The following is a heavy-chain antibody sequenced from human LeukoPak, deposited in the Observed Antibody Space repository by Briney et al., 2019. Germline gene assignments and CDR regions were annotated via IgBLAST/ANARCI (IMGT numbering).Heavy chain of an antibody. CDR3: ARGGGLDV. V-gene: IGHV3-7*03. Sequence: PGGCLRLSSAASGFTFSSYWMNWARLAPGKGLEWVASINHNGNVNYYVDSVKGRFTISRDNAKNSLYLQMSNLRAEDTAVYFCARGGGLDVWGQGATVTVSS. D-gene: IGHD3-16*01. CDR1: GFTFSSYW. CDR2: INHNGNVN. J-gene: IGHJ6*02.